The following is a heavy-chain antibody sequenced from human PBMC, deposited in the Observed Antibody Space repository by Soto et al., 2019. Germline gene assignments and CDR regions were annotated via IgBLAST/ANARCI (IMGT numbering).Heavy chain of an antibody. CDR2: IYYSGST. D-gene: IGHD2-2*01. V-gene: IGHV4-59*08. J-gene: IGHJ6*03. CDR1: GGSIGSYY. Sequence: SETLSLTCTASGGSIGSYYWSWIRQPPGKGLEWIGYIYYSGSTNYNPSLKSRVTISVDTSKNQFSLKLSSVTAADTAVYYCARLGCSSTSCPGGSYYYYYMDVWGKGTTVTVSS. CDR3: ARLGCSSTSCPGGSYYYYYMDV.